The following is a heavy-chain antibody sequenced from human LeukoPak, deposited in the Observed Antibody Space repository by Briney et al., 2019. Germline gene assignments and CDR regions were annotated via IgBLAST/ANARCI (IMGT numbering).Heavy chain of an antibody. CDR2: IYYSGST. CDR1: GGSISSYY. V-gene: IGHV4-59*01. Sequence: SETLSLTCTVSGGSISSYYWSWIRQPPGKGLEWIGYIYYSGSTNYNPSLKSRVTISVDTSKNQFSLKLSSVTAADTAVYYCARTSGPDKYYFDYWGQGTLVTVSS. D-gene: IGHD3-3*01. J-gene: IGHJ4*02. CDR3: ARTSGPDKYYFDY.